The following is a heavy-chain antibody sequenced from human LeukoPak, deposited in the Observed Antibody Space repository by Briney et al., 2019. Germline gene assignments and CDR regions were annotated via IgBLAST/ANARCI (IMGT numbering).Heavy chain of an antibody. J-gene: IGHJ4*02. CDR2: ISTSGRAT. CDR1: GFAFNTYA. CDR3: AKARGSSVYEPFDY. Sequence: GGSLRLSCAASGFAFNTYAMTWVRQAPEKGLQWVSTISTSGRATYYADSVEGRFTISRDNSKNTLYLQLNSLRADDTAVYYCAKARGSSVYEPFDYWGQGTQVTVSP. D-gene: IGHD5/OR15-5a*01. V-gene: IGHV3-23*01.